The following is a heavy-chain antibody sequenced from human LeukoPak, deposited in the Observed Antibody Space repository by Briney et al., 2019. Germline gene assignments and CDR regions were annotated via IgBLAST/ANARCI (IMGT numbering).Heavy chain of an antibody. Sequence: GGPLRFSCGACVYIYSWYYHHSVRQAQGQELMSLSRINPDGGTTTYADSVTGRFTISRDNAKNSLYLQMNSLRAEDTAVYYCARGFNWNYGRFDFWGQGTLVTVSS. CDR3: ARGFNWNYGRFDF. D-gene: IGHD1-7*01. CDR1: VYIYSWYY. V-gene: IGHV3-74*01. CDR2: INPDGGTT. J-gene: IGHJ4*02.